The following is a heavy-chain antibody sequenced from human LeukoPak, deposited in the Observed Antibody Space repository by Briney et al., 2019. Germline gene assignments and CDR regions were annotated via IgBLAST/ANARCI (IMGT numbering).Heavy chain of an antibody. J-gene: IGHJ6*02. Sequence: PSETLSLTCAVYGGSFSGYYWSWIRQPPGKGLEWIGEINHSGSTNYNPSLKSRVTISVDTSKNQFSLKLSSVTAADTAVYYCARVYRYCRGGSCLLDNGMDVGGQGTTVTV. CDR3: ARVYRYCRGGSCLLDNGMDV. CDR1: GGSFSGYY. CDR2: INHSGST. D-gene: IGHD2-15*01. V-gene: IGHV4-34*01.